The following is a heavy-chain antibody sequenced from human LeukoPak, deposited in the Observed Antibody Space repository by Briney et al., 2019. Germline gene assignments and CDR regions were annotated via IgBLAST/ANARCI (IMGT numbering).Heavy chain of an antibody. D-gene: IGHD3-22*01. CDR1: GGSISSYY. Sequence: PSETLSLTCTVSGGSISSYYWSWIRQPPGKGLEWIGYIYYSGSTNYNPSLKSRVTISVDTSKNQFSLKLSSVTAADTAVYYCATTYYYDSSGYYNDAFDIWGQGTMVTASS. J-gene: IGHJ3*02. CDR3: ATTYYYDSSGYYNDAFDI. V-gene: IGHV4-59*01. CDR2: IYYSGST.